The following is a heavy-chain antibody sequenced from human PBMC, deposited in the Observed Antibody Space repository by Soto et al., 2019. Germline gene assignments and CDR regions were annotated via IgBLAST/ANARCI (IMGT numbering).Heavy chain of an antibody. CDR3: AKLRYNYGSDF. CDR1: GFTFSNHG. Sequence: EVQLLESGGGLVQPGGSLRLSCAASGFTFSNHGMSWVRQAPGKGLEWVSSIGTSGATTYYADSVKGRFTISRDNSKNPLSLQMNGLRAEDTAVYCCAKLRYNYGSDFWGQGTLVAVAS. D-gene: IGHD5-18*01. V-gene: IGHV3-23*01. CDR2: IGTSGATT. J-gene: IGHJ4*02.